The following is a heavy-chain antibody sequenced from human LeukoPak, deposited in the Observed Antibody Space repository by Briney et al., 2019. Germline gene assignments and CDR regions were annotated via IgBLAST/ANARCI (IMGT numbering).Heavy chain of an antibody. J-gene: IGHJ4*02. D-gene: IGHD3-22*01. V-gene: IGHV4-34*01. CDR3: SRAPAEYYDSSGYYYDYYFDY. CDR1: GGSFSGYY. Sequence: SSETLSLTCAVYGGSFSGYYWSWIRQPPGKGLEWIGEINHSGRNNYNPSLKSRVTISVDTSKNQCSLKLSSVTAADAAVYYCSRAPAEYYDSSGYYYDYYFDYGGQETRVTVSS. CDR2: INHSGRN.